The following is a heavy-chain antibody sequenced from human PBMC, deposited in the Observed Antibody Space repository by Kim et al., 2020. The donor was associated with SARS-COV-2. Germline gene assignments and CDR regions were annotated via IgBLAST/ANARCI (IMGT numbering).Heavy chain of an antibody. CDR1: GDSVSSNSVA. D-gene: IGHD6-25*01. CDR3: ARGASGCFDY. V-gene: IGHV6-1*01. Sequence: SETLSLTCGISGDSVSSNSVAWNWIRQSPSRGLEWLGRTYYRSRWYSDYAVSVKSRITINPDTSKNQFSLQLNSVTPEDTAVYYCARGASGCFDYWGPGALVTVSS. CDR2: TYYRSRWYS. J-gene: IGHJ4*02.